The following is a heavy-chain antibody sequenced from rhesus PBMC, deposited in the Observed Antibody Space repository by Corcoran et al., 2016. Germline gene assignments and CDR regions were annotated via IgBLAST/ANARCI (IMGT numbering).Heavy chain of an antibody. J-gene: IGHJ2*01. CDR1: GGSISSSNW. Sequence: QVQLQESGPAVVKPSETLSLTCAVSGGSISSSNWWSWIRQSPGKGLEWIGGIYGSGGSTEYNPSLKSRVTISIDTSKNQFSLKLSSVTAADMAVYYCARLNYGWYFDLWGPGTPITISS. CDR2: IYGSGGST. CDR3: ARLNYGWYFDL. V-gene: IGHV4-93*02. D-gene: IGHD3-9*01.